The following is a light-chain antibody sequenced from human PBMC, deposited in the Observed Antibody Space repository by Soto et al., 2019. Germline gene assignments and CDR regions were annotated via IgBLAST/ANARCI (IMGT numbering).Light chain of an antibody. V-gene: IGLV2-14*01. CDR2: EVS. Sequence: QSVLTQPASVSGSPGQSITISCAGTSSDIGVYNYVSCYQQHPGKAPKVIIYEVSNRPSGVSNRFSGSKSGNTASLTISGLQAEDEADYYCSSFITSSTLYVFGTGTKLTVL. CDR3: SSFITSSTLYV. CDR1: SSDIGVYNY. J-gene: IGLJ1*01.